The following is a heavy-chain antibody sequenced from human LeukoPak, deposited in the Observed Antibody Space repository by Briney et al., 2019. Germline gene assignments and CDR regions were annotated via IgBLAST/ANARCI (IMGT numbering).Heavy chain of an antibody. D-gene: IGHD6-13*01. J-gene: IGHJ6*02. Sequence: EASVKVSCKAPGGTFSSYAISWVRQAPGQGLEWMGRIIPILGIANYAQKFQGRVTITADKSTSTAYMELSSLRSEDTAVYYCARDRYSSSWYPSRFYYYYGMDVWGQGTTVTVSS. CDR3: ARDRYSSSWYPSRFYYYYGMDV. CDR2: IIPILGIA. V-gene: IGHV1-69*04. CDR1: GGTFSSYA.